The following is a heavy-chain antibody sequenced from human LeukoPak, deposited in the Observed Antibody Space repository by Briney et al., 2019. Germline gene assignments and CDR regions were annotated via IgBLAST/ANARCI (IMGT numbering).Heavy chain of an antibody. CDR3: ARDRSGSYSTDY. V-gene: IGHV3-33*01. CDR1: GFTFSRHA. J-gene: IGHJ4*02. Sequence: GRSLRLSCAASGFTFSRHAMHWVRQAPGKGLEWVALIWYGGSNKYYADSVKGRFTISRDNSKNTLYLQMNNLRAEDTAVYYCARDRSGSYSTDYWGQGTLVTVSS. CDR2: IWYGGSNK. D-gene: IGHD1-26*01.